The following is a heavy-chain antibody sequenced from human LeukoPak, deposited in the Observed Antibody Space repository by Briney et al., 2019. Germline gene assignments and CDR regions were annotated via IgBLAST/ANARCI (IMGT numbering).Heavy chain of an antibody. CDR1: GGSISSYY. J-gene: IGHJ4*02. CDR2: IYYSGST. D-gene: IGHD6-6*01. V-gene: IGHV4-59*01. Sequence: SETLSLTCTVSGGSISSYYWSWIRQPPGKGLEWIGYIYYSGSTNYNPSLKSRVTISVDTSKNQFSLKLSSVTAADTAVYYCASIGSSSGGLYFDYWGQGTLVTVSS. CDR3: ASIGSSSGGLYFDY.